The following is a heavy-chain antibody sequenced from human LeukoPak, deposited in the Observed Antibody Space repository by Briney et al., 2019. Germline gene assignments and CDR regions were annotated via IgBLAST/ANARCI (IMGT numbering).Heavy chain of an antibody. D-gene: IGHD3-22*01. CDR2: ISSSGSTI. Sequence: GGSLRLSCAASGFTFTNYWMSWVRQAPGKGLEWVSYISSSGSTIYYADSVKGRFTISRDNAKNSLCLQMNSLRAEDTAVYYCARSSHYYDSSGYSTFDYWGQGTLVTVSS. CDR3: ARSSHYYDSSGYSTFDY. V-gene: IGHV3-48*04. CDR1: GFTFTNYW. J-gene: IGHJ4*02.